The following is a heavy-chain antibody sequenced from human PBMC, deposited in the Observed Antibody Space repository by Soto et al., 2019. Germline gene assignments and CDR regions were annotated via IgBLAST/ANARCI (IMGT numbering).Heavy chain of an antibody. V-gene: IGHV4-59*01. D-gene: IGHD6-25*01. CDR2: IYYSVST. CDR1: GGSLSSYY. Sequence: SETLSLTCTVSGGSLSSYYWSWIRQPPGKGLEWIGYIYYSVSTNYNPSRKSRVTISVYTSKNQFSLKLSSVTVAGTAVYYCAREGIAAGKNWFDPWGQGTLVTVSS. CDR3: AREGIAAGKNWFDP. J-gene: IGHJ5*02.